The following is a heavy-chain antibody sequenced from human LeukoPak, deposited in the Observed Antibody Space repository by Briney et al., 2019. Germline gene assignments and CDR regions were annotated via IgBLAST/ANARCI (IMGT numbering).Heavy chain of an antibody. CDR1: GGSISSYS. CDR2: IYYSGGT. D-gene: IGHD5-24*01. CDR3: ARHRDGYSNQAFDY. Sequence: SETLSLTCTVSGGSISSYSCSWIRQPPGKGLGWIGYIYYSGGTSYNPSLKSRVTISVDTSKNQFSLKLSSVTAADTAVYYCARHRDGYSNQAFDYWGQGTLVTVSS. V-gene: IGHV4-59*01. J-gene: IGHJ4*02.